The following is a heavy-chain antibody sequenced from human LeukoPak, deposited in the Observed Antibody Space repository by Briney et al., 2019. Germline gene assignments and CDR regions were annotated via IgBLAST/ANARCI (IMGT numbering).Heavy chain of an antibody. J-gene: IGHJ6*02. CDR1: GFNVSNNY. CDR3: ARGQPSTILDGMDV. Sequence: GGSLRLSCAASGFNVSNNYMNWVRQAPGKGLEWVSVIFSSGPTYYADSVKGRSTISRDSSKNTLYVQMNSLRAEDTAVYYCARGQPSTILDGMDVWGQGTTVTVSS. V-gene: IGHV3-53*01. CDR2: IFSSGPT. D-gene: IGHD3-3*01.